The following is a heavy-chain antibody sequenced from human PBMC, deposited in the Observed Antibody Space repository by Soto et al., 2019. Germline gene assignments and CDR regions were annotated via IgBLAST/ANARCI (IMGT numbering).Heavy chain of an antibody. CDR3: ARDPWAADY. D-gene: IGHD3-16*01. J-gene: IGHJ4*02. CDR2: IYSGGST. V-gene: IGHV3-66*01. CDR1: GLTLSTVY. Sequence: EVQLVESGGGLVQPGGSLRLSCAASGLTLSTVYMSWVRQAPGKALEWVSVIYSGGSTFYADSVRGRFTISRDNSKNTVNLQMNSLRAEDTAVYYCARDPWAADYWGQGTLVTVSS.